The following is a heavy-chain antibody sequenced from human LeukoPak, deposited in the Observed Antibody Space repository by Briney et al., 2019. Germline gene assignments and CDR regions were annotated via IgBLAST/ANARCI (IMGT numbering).Heavy chain of an antibody. D-gene: IGHD3-10*02. CDR3: AELGITMIGGV. CDR1: GFTFDDNT. Sequence: GGSLRLSCAASGFTFDDNTMHWVRQAPGKGLEWVSLISWDGGNTYYADSVKGRFTISRDNAKNSLYLQMNSLRAEDTAVYYCAELGITMIGGVWGKGTTVTISS. J-gene: IGHJ6*04. CDR2: ISWDGGNT. V-gene: IGHV3-43*01.